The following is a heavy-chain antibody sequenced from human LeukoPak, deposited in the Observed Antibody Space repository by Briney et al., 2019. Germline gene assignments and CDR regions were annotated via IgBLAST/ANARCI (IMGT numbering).Heavy chain of an antibody. V-gene: IGHV3-64*01. D-gene: IGHD6-19*01. CDR2: ISSNGGST. CDR1: GFTFCSYA. J-gene: IGHJ4*02. Sequence: PGGSLRLSCAASGFTFCSYAMHWVRQAPGKGLKYVSAISSNGGSTYYANSVKGRFTISRDNSKNTLYLQMGSLRAEDMAVYYCARIAVAGHSDYWGQGTLVTVSS. CDR3: ARIAVAGHSDY.